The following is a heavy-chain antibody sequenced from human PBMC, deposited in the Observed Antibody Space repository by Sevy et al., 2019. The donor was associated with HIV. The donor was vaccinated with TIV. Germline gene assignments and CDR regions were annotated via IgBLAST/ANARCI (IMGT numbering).Heavy chain of an antibody. CDR1: GFIFSSTA. CDR2: ISYDGSNK. J-gene: IGHJ4*02. D-gene: IGHD6-13*01. Sequence: GVSLRLTSAASGFIFSSTAMHWVRQAPGKGLEWVSVISYDGSNKEYADSVKGRITISRDNANKTLYLQMNSPRPEDTAVYYCARVPGAVIAAGPYHFDYWGQGTLVTVSS. CDR3: ARVPGAVIAAGPYHFDY. V-gene: IGHV3-30*04.